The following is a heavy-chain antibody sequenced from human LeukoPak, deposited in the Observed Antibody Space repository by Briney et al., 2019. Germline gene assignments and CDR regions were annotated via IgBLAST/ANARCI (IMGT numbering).Heavy chain of an antibody. Sequence: SETLSLTCTVSGGSISSYYWSWIRQPPGKGLEWIGYIYYSGSTNYNPSLKSRVTISVDTSKNQFSLKLSSVTAADTAVYYCAREGGSSWYRGSYYYGMDVWGQGTTVTVSS. CDR3: AREGGSSWYRGSYYYGMDV. D-gene: IGHD6-13*01. J-gene: IGHJ6*02. CDR2: IYYSGST. V-gene: IGHV4-59*01. CDR1: GGSISSYY.